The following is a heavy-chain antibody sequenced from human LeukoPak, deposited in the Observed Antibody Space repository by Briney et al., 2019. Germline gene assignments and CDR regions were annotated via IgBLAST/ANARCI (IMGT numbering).Heavy chain of an antibody. CDR2: IWHDGSNK. CDR3: ARPDYGASGDY. CDR1: GFTFSRFN. D-gene: IGHD4-17*01. Sequence: GGSLRLSCAASGFTFSRFNLHWVRQAPGKGLEWVAVIWHDGSNKYYTDSVKGRFTISRDDSKNTLYLQMNSLKAVDTAVYYCARPDYGASGDYWGQGTLVTVSS. J-gene: IGHJ4*02. V-gene: IGHV3-33*01.